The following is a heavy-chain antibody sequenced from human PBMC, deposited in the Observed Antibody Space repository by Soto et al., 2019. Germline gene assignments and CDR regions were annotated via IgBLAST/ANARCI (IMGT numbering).Heavy chain of an antibody. CDR3: AKAKFRAHAGCYFDH. D-gene: IGHD3-10*01. CDR1: GGTFSSYT. V-gene: IGHV1-69*02. CDR2: IIPILGIA. Sequence: QVQLVQSGAEVKTPGSSVKVSCKASGGTFSSYTISWVRQAPGQGLEWMGRIIPILGIANYAQKFQGRVTITADKSTSTAYMGLSSRRSEDTALYYWAKAKFRAHAGCYFDHWGQGTLVSVSS. J-gene: IGHJ4*02.